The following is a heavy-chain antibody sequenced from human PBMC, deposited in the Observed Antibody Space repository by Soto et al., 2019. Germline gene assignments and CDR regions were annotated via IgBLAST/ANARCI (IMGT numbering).Heavy chain of an antibody. CDR2: ISAYNGNT. Sequence: GASVKVSCKASGYTFTSYGISWVRQAPGQGLEWMGWISAYNGNTNYAQKLQGRVTMTTDTSTSTAYMELRSLRSDDTAVYYCARIPLKYSSSWYPYVYFDYWGQGTLVTVSS. J-gene: IGHJ4*02. CDR1: GYTFTSYG. D-gene: IGHD6-13*01. CDR3: ARIPLKYSSSWYPYVYFDY. V-gene: IGHV1-18*01.